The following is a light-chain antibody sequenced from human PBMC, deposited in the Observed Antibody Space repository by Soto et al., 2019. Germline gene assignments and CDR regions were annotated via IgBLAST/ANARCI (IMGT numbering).Light chain of an antibody. J-gene: IGKJ1*01. Sequence: DVVMTQSPLFLPVTLGQPASVTCRSSQSLVGSDGNTHLSWYQQRPGQSPRRLIYKVSNRDSGVPDRFSGDASGTDFTLNISRVAAEDVGVYYCMQGTQWPRTFGQGTKVEIK. CDR2: KVS. CDR3: MQGTQWPRT. CDR1: QSLVGSDGNTH. V-gene: IGKV2-30*01.